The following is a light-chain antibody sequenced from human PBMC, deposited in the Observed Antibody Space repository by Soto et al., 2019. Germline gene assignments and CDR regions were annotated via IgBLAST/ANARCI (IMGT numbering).Light chain of an antibody. CDR1: SSDVGGYSY. Sequence: QSALTQPASVSGSPGQSITISCTGTSSDVGGYSYVSWYQQHPGKAPKLMIYDVSTRPSGVSNRFSGSKSGNTASLTISGLQAEDEADYYCSSYTSSNSLVAFGGGTQLTVL. CDR2: DVS. V-gene: IGLV2-14*01. J-gene: IGLJ2*01. CDR3: SSYTSSNSLVA.